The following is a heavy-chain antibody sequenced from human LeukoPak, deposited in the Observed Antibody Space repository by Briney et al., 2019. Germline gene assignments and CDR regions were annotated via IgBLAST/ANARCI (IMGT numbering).Heavy chain of an antibody. D-gene: IGHD2-2*01. CDR1: GITLSNYG. V-gene: IGHV3-23*01. CDR2: ISGSGGST. Sequence: GGSLRLSCAVSGITLSNYGMSWVRQAPGKGPEWVAGISGSGGSTNYADSVKGRFTISRDNAKNSLYLQMNSLRAEDTAVYYCARNVAVPSMDVWGKGTTVTVSS. CDR3: ARNVAVPSMDV. J-gene: IGHJ6*03.